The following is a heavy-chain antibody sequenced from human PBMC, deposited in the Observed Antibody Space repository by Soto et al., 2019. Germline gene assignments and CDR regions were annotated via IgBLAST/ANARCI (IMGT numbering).Heavy chain of an antibody. V-gene: IGHV4-34*01. Sequence: PSETLSLTCAVYGGSFSGYYWSWIRQPPGKGLEWIGEINHSGSTNYNPSLKSRVTISVDTSKNQFSLKLSSVTAADTAVYYCARLNVNDFWSGYSHLYYYGMDVWGQGTTVTVSS. D-gene: IGHD3-3*01. J-gene: IGHJ6*02. CDR2: INHSGST. CDR1: GGSFSGYY. CDR3: ARLNVNDFWSGYSHLYYYGMDV.